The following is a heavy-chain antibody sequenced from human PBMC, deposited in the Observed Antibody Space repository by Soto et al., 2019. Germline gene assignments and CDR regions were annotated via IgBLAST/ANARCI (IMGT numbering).Heavy chain of an antibody. D-gene: IGHD6-13*01. CDR1: GYTFTSYD. V-gene: IGHV1-8*01. J-gene: IGHJ5*02. CDR3: ARGLIAAAVRWFDP. Sequence: QVQLVQSGAEVKKPGASVKVSCKASGYTFTSYDINWVRQATGQGLEWMGWMNPNSGNTGYAQKFQGRVTMTRKTSISTAYMELSSLRSEDTAVYYCARGLIAAAVRWFDPWGQGTLVTVSS. CDR2: MNPNSGNT.